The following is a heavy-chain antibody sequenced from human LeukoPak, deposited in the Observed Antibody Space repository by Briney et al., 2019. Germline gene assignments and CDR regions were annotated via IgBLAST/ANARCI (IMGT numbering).Heavy chain of an antibody. D-gene: IGHD4-23*01. CDR2: INPSGGTT. J-gene: IGHJ4*02. Sequence: ASVKVSCKASGYTFTSYYMHWVRQAPGQGLGWMGIINPSGGTTSYAQKFQGRVTMTRDTSTSTVYMELNSLRSEDAAVYYCARCPTTVVTLAPDYWGQGTLVTVSS. CDR3: ARCPTTVVTLAPDY. CDR1: GYTFTSYY. V-gene: IGHV1-46*01.